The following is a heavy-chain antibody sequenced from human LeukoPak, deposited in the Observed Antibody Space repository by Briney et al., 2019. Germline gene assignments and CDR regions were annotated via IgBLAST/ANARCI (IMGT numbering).Heavy chain of an antibody. V-gene: IGHV1-8*03. CDR2: MYLNSGDT. CDR3: ARGEVRIAARVRYMDV. J-gene: IGHJ6*03. CDR1: GGTFSSYA. D-gene: IGHD6-6*01. Sequence: ASVKVSCKASGGTFSSYAINWVRQATGQGLEWMGWMYLNSGDTGYAQKFQGRVTITRNSSISTAYMELSSLRSEDTAVYYCARGEVRIAARVRYMDVWGKGTTVTVSS.